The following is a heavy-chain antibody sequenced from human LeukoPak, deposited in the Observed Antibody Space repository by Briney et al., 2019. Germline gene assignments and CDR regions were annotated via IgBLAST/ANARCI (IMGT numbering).Heavy chain of an antibody. CDR3: ATAGRGYSYRSPRSGFDY. CDR2: ISSSGSTI. CDR1: GFTFSSYE. D-gene: IGHD5-18*01. J-gene: IGHJ4*02. Sequence: GGSLRRSCAASGFTFSSYEMNWVRQAPGKGLEWVSYISSSGSTIYYADSVKGRFTISRDNAKNSLYLQMNSLRAEDTAVYYCATAGRGYSYRSPRSGFDYWGQGTLVTVSS. V-gene: IGHV3-48*03.